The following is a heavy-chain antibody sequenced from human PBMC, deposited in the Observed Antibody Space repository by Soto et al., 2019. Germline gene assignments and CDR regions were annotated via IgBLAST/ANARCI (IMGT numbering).Heavy chain of an antibody. D-gene: IGHD3-10*01. CDR1: GYTFTSYG. Sequence: ASVKVSCKASGYTFTSYGISWVRQAPGRGLEWMGWISAYNGNTNYAQKLQGRVTMTTDTSTSTAYMELRSLRSDDTAVYYCAREKLVRGVIPYYYYYGMDVWGQGTTVTVSS. CDR2: ISAYNGNT. J-gene: IGHJ6*02. V-gene: IGHV1-18*01. CDR3: AREKLVRGVIPYYYYYGMDV.